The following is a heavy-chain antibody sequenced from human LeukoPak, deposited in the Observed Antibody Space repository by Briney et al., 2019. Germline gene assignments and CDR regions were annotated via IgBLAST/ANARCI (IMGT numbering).Heavy chain of an antibody. CDR3: AKRRSLVTPMIDY. Sequence: GGSLRLSCVDSGFTSSSYAMSWVRQAPGGGLEWVSAISGNGGTTYYADSVKGRFTISRDNSKNTLYLQMNSLRAEDTAVYYCAKRRSLVTPMIDYWGQGTLVTVSS. D-gene: IGHD3-9*01. V-gene: IGHV3-23*01. CDR1: GFTSSSYA. J-gene: IGHJ4*02. CDR2: ISGNGGTT.